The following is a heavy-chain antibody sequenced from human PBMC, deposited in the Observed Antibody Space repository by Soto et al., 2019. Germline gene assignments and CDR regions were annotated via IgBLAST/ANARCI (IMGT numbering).Heavy chain of an antibody. CDR1: GYTFTSYG. V-gene: IGHV1-18*01. CDR2: ISAYNGNT. J-gene: IGHJ4*02. D-gene: IGHD4-17*01. Sequence: ASVKVSCKASGYTFTSYGISWVRQAPGQGLEWMGWISAYNGNTNYAQKLQGRVTMTTDTSTSTAYMELRSLRSDDTAVYYCARELEGDYQFLHFAYWGKGTLGTVSS. CDR3: ARELEGDYQFLHFAY.